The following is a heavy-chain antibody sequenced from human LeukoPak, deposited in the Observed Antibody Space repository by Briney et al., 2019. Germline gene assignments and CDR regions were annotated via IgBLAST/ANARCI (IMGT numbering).Heavy chain of an antibody. CDR2: IYTSGST. V-gene: IGHV4-61*02. J-gene: IGHJ6*03. CDR1: VGSISSGSYY. CDR3: ARGLWFGEGVYYYYMDV. D-gene: IGHD3-10*01. Sequence: SETLSLTCTVSVGSISSGSYYWSWIRQPAGKGLEWIGRIYTSGSTNYNPSLKSRVTISVDTSKNQFSLKLSSVTAADTAVYYCARGLWFGEGVYYYYMDVWGKGTTVTISS.